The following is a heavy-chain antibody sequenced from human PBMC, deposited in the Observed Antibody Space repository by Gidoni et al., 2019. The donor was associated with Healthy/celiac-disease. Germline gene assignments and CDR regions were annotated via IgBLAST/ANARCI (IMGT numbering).Heavy chain of an antibody. CDR2: IYSGGST. CDR3: ARGFRGGITMDP. J-gene: IGHJ5*02. V-gene: IGHV3-53*01. Sequence: EVQLVEYGGGLIQPGGSLRLSCAASGFTVSSNYMIWVRQAPGKGLEGVSVIYSGGSTYYADSVKGRFTISRDNSKNTLYLQMNSLRAEDTAVYYCARGFRGGITMDPWGQGTLVTVSS. CDR1: GFTVSSNY. D-gene: IGHD3-10*01.